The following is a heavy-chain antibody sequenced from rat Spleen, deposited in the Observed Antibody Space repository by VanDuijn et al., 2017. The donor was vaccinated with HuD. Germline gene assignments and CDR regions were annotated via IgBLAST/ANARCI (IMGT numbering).Heavy chain of an antibody. CDR3: ARDENGHIYVWFAY. Sequence: VQMVESGGGLVLPGRSLKLSCVASGFTFSDFGMSWIRQPPGKGLEWMGVIWNTGGTRYNSALKSRLSISKDTSKSQVFLKMNSLQTEDTATYYCARDENGHIYVWFAYWGQGTLVTVSS. V-gene: IGHV2-41*01. CDR1: GFTFSDFG. J-gene: IGHJ3*01. CDR2: IWNTGGT. D-gene: IGHD1-2*01.